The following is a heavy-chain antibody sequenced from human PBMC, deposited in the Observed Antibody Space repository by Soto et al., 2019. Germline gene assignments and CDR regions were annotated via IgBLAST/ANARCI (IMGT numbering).Heavy chain of an antibody. J-gene: IGHJ3*02. CDR3: ARDRGFPDAFDI. CDR2: INSDGSTI. D-gene: IGHD3-10*01. V-gene: IGHV3-74*01. Sequence: HWVSQVPGKGLVWVSHINSDGSTIVYADSVKGRFTISRDNAKNTLYLEMHSLRVEDTAVYYCARDRGFPDAFDIWGEGTMVTLS.